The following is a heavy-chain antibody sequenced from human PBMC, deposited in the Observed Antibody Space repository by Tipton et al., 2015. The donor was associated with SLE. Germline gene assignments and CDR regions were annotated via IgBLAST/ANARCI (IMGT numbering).Heavy chain of an antibody. CDR2: IYHNGNA. Sequence: TLSLTCEVYGVSFSGYYWSWIRQPPGKGLEWIAFIYHNGNAAYNPSLASRVTMSVDTPKNQFSLKMTSVSAADTAMYYCARVFRHGYNYPSTRFDYWGQGTLVTVSS. V-gene: IGHV4-59*01. CDR3: ARVFRHGYNYPSTRFDY. J-gene: IGHJ4*02. CDR1: GVSFSGYY. D-gene: IGHD5-24*01.